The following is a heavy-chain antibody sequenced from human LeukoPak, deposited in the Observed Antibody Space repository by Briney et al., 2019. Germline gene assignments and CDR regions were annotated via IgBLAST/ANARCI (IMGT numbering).Heavy chain of an antibody. D-gene: IGHD3-22*01. CDR1: GFAFSSSG. V-gene: IGHV3-33*01. Sequence: GGSLRLSCAASGFAFSSSGMHWVRQAPGKGLEWVAVIWYDGSNRYYADPVKGRFTVSRDNSKNTLYLQMNSLRAEDTAVYYCARAKGVSTGYRPTDYWGQGTLVTVSS. CDR3: ARAKGVSTGYRPTDY. J-gene: IGHJ4*02. CDR2: IWYDGSNR.